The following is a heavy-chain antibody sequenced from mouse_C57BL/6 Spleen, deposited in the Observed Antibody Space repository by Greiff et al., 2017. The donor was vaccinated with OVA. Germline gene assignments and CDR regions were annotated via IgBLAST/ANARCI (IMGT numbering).Heavy chain of an antibody. V-gene: IGHV1-26*01. CDR3: ARSNLLYDFDY. D-gene: IGHD4-1*01. Sequence: VQLKESGPELVKPGASVKISCKASGYTFTDYYMNWVKQSHGKSLEWIGDINPNNGGTSYNQKFKGKATLTVDKSSSTAYMELRSLTSEDSAVYYCARSNLLYDFDYWGQGTTLTVSS. CDR2: INPNNGGT. CDR1: GYTFTDYY. J-gene: IGHJ2*01.